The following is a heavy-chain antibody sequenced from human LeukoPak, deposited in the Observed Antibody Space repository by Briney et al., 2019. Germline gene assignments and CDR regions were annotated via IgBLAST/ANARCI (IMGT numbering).Heavy chain of an antibody. Sequence: ASVKVSCKASGYTFTGYYMHWVRQAPGQGLEWMGWINPNSGGTNYAQKFQGRFTMTRDTSISTAYMELSRLRSDDTAVYYCARSRDIVVVVAATHWFDPWGQGTLVTVSS. CDR1: GYTFTGYY. V-gene: IGHV1-2*02. CDR3: ARSRDIVVVVAATHWFDP. J-gene: IGHJ5*02. CDR2: INPNSGGT. D-gene: IGHD2-15*01.